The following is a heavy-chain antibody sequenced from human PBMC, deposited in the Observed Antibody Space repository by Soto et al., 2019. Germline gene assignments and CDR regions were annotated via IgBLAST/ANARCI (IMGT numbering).Heavy chain of an antibody. CDR2: ISPYNDDT. J-gene: IGHJ4*02. V-gene: IGHV1-18*01. CDR1: GYTFINYG. Sequence: ASVNVSCKTSGYTFINYGISWVRQAPGQGPEWMGWISPYNDDTKYAQKFQGRVTMTTDTSTRTAYMEMRSLRSEDTAVYYCARGPGGPDGPGDYWGQRTLVTVSS. D-gene: IGHD2-15*01. CDR3: ARGPGGPDGPGDY.